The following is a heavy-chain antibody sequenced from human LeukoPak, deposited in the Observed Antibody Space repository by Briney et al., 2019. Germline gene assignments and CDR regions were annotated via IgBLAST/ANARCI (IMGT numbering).Heavy chain of an antibody. CDR1: GFTFSSYS. J-gene: IGHJ3*02. D-gene: IGHD3-9*01. Sequence: GGSLRLSCAASGFTFSSYSMNWVRQAPGKGLEWVSSISSSSSYIYYADSVKGRFTISRDNAKNSLYLQMNSLRAEDTAVYYCAGARYSDWLAPDFDAFDIWGQGTMVTVSS. CDR2: ISSSSSYI. V-gene: IGHV3-21*01. CDR3: AGARYSDWLAPDFDAFDI.